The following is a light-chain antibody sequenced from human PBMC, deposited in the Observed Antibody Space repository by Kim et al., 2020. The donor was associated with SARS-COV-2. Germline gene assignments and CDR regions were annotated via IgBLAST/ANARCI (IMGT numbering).Light chain of an antibody. J-gene: IGKJ2*01. Sequence: SPGARATLSCRASQSVSSNLAWFQQKPGQAPRLLIYGASTRATGISARFSGSGSGTEFTLTISSLQSEDFAVYYCQQYNNWPPKYTFGQGTKLEI. CDR2: GAS. V-gene: IGKV3-15*01. CDR1: QSVSSN. CDR3: QQYNNWPPKYT.